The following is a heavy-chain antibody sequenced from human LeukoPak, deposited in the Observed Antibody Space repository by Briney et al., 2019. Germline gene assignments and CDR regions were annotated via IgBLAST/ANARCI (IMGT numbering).Heavy chain of an antibody. CDR3: TKVGVYYYDA. D-gene: IGHD2-8*01. J-gene: IGHJ4*02. V-gene: IGHV3-15*01. Sequence: GGALRLSRTASVLTFSNAWMTWVRQLPGKGLEGVGRIRSMSAGGTVDYAAPVQGRFTISRDDSKNTVYLHMNSLRTEDTAIYYCTKVGVYYYDAGGQGTLVTVSS. CDR1: VLTFSNAW. CDR2: IRSMSAGGTV.